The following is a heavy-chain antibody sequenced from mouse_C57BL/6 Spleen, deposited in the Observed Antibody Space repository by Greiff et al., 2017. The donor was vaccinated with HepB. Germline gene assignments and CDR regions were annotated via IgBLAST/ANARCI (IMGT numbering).Heavy chain of an antibody. CDR2: IDPSDSYT. V-gene: IGHV1-59*01. CDR1: GYTFTSYW. Sequence: QVQLQQPGAELVRPGTSVKLSCKASGYTFTSYWMHWVKQRPGQGLEWIGVIDPSDSYTNYNQKFKGKATLTVDTSSSTAYMQLSSLTSEDSAVYYCGEGDYCGSSDWYFDVWGTGTTVTVSS. D-gene: IGHD1-1*01. CDR3: GEGDYCGSSDWYFDV. J-gene: IGHJ1*03.